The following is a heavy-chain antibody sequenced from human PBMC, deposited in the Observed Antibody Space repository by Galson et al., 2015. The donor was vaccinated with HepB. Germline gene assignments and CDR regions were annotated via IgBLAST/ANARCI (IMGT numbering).Heavy chain of an antibody. Sequence: SLRLSCAASEFTFSSYAMNWVRQAPGKGLEWVSGIIGSGDNTYYAHSVKGRFTISRDNSKNTLYLQMNSLRAEDTAVYYCAKDLGRITMILPDYWGQGTLVTVSS. CDR2: IIGSGDNT. D-gene: IGHD3-22*01. CDR1: EFTFSSYA. J-gene: IGHJ4*02. CDR3: AKDLGRITMILPDY. V-gene: IGHV3-23*01.